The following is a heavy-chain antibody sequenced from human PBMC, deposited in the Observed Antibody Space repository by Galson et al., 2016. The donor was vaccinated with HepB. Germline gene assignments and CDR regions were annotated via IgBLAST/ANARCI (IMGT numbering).Heavy chain of an antibody. Sequence: SLRLSCAASGFSFSNSGMSWVRQAPGRGLEWVSGITRRGDATHYADFVKGRFTISRDNSKNTLYLYMNNLTAGDTAIYYCGKHGGFDYWGQGALVTVSP. CDR1: GFSFSNSG. J-gene: IGHJ4*02. CDR2: ITRRGDAT. D-gene: IGHD3-16*01. V-gene: IGHV3-23*01. CDR3: GKHGGFDY.